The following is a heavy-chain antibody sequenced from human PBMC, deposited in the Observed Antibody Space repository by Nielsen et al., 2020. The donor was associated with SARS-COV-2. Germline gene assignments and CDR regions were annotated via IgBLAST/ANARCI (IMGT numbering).Heavy chain of an antibody. D-gene: IGHD6-19*01. CDR1: GFTFSSYS. J-gene: IGHJ6*02. Sequence: GESLKISCAASGFTFSSYSMNWVRQAPGKGLEWVSYISSSSSTIYYADSVKGRFTISRDNAKNSLYLQMNSLRDEDTAVYYCARDPHSSGWYRLYYYGMDVWGQGTTVTVSS. V-gene: IGHV3-48*02. CDR2: ISSSSSTI. CDR3: ARDPHSSGWYRLYYYGMDV.